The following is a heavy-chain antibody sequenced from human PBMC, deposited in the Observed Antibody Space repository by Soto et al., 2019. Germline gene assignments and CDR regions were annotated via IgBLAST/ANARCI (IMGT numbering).Heavy chain of an antibody. CDR2: IIPLLDIT. CDR1: GGTFSNDI. Sequence: QVQLVQSGAEVKKPGSSVKVSCKASGGTFSNDIITWVRQAPGQGLEWMGRIIPLLDITNYAQKFQGRVTITADNSTSKDYMELNSLRYEDTAVYYCVRDSPIGSTYSGYDGIDYWGQGTLVTVSS. J-gene: IGHJ4*02. D-gene: IGHD5-12*01. V-gene: IGHV1-69*08. CDR3: VRDSPIGSTYSGYDGIDY.